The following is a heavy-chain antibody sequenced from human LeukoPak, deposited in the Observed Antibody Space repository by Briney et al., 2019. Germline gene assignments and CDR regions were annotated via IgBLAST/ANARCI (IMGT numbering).Heavy chain of an antibody. D-gene: IGHD6-19*01. CDR1: GGSISSNNYY. CDR2: IYYSGST. V-gene: IGHV4-39*07. J-gene: IGHJ3*02. Sequence: SETLSLTCTVSGGSISSNNYYWGWIRQPPGKGLEWIGSIYYSGSTYYNPSLKSRVTISVDTSKNQFSLKLSSVTAADTAVYYCARAPSSSGWRQMLLISGAFDIWGQGTMVTVSS. CDR3: ARAPSSSGWRQMLLISGAFDI.